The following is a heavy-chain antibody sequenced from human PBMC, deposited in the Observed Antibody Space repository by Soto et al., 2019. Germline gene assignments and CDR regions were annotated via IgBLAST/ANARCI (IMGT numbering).Heavy chain of an antibody. Sequence: EVQLLESGGGLVQPGGSLRLSCVASGFPFSSYAMSWVRQTPGRGLECVSSISSGSNTYYTDSVRGRFTISRDNSKNSLYLQMSSLRADDTALYYCAKASATGKSDCMDVWGQGTTVSVSS. J-gene: IGHJ6*02. CDR1: GFPFSSYA. D-gene: IGHD7-27*01. V-gene: IGHV3-23*01. CDR3: AKASATGKSDCMDV. CDR2: ISSGSNT.